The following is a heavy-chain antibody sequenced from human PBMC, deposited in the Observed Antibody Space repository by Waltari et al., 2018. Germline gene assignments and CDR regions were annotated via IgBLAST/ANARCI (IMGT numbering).Heavy chain of an antibody. J-gene: IGHJ4*02. Sequence: QLQLQESGPGLVKPSETMSLTCTVSGEAIVTRGPSWGWGRQPPGKGLELIGTIKYSGNVHYTPSLRSRVTISVDPSKNQFSLKVTSVTAADTAMYYCAKEITGATLGYWGQGILVTVSS. CDR2: IKYSGNV. V-gene: IGHV4-39*01. CDR3: AKEITGATLGY. CDR1: GEAIVTRGPS. D-gene: IGHD1-7*01.